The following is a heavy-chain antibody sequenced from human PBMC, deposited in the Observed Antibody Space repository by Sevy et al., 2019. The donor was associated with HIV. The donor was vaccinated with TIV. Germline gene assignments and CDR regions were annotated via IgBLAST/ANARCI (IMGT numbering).Heavy chain of an antibody. CDR2: ISDIGNT. V-gene: IGHV3-23*01. CDR3: AKCLAALPGYYYGVDV. Sequence: GGSLRLSCAASGFTFSSYGMSWVRQAPGKGLEWVSDISDIGNTYYADSVKGRFTMSRDNSKNTLYLQMNSLRAEDTAVYYCAKCLAALPGYYYGVDVWGQGTTVTVSS. D-gene: IGHD6-6*01. CDR1: GFTFSSYG. J-gene: IGHJ6*02.